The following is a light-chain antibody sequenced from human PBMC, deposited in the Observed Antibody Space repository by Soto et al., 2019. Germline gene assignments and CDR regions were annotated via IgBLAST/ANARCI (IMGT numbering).Light chain of an antibody. V-gene: IGLV2-11*01. CDR1: STDVGTYNY. CDR2: DVS. Sequence: QSALTQPRSVSGSRGQSVTISCTGTSTDVGTYNYVSWYQQHPGKAPKVLIYDVSERPSGVPDRFSGSKSGNTASLTITGAQAEDEADYYCCDYAGSRTYVLGTGTKLTVL. CDR3: CDYAGSRTYV. J-gene: IGLJ1*01.